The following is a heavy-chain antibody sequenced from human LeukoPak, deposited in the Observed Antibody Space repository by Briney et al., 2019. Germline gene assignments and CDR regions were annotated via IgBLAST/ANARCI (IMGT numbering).Heavy chain of an antibody. Sequence: GGSLRLSCAASGFTFSRYWMSWVRQAPGKGLEWVANINEDGSEKNYVDSVKGRFIISRDNAKNSLYLEMNSLTAEDTAVYYCANYYDSSGYYALDMWGQGTMVTVSP. CDR3: ANYYDSSGYYALDM. J-gene: IGHJ3*02. V-gene: IGHV3-7*01. D-gene: IGHD3-22*01. CDR2: INEDGSEK. CDR1: GFTFSRYW.